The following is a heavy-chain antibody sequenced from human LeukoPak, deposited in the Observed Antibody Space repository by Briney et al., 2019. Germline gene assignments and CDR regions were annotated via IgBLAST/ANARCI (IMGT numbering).Heavy chain of an antibody. CDR1: GFTFSSYA. V-gene: IGHV3-23*01. D-gene: IGHD6-19*01. CDR3: ARVAKQWLVPGDGFDI. CDR2: ISGSGGST. Sequence: GGSLRLSCAASGFTFSSYAMSWVRRAPGKGLEWVSAISGSGGSTYYADSVKGWFTISRDNSKNTLYLQMNSLRAEDTAVYYCARVAKQWLVPGDGFDIWGQGTMVTVSS. J-gene: IGHJ3*02.